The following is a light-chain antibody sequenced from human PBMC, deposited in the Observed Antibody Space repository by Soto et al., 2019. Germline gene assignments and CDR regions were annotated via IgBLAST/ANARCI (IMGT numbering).Light chain of an antibody. Sequence: QSVLTQPPSASGSPGQSVTISCTGTSSDVGGYNSVSWYQQHPGKAPKLMIYEVSKRPSGVPDRFSGSKSGNTASLTVSGLQAEDEADYYCSSYAGSNNYVVGTGTKVTVL. CDR3: SSYAGSNNYV. CDR1: SSDVGGYNS. CDR2: EVS. J-gene: IGLJ1*01. V-gene: IGLV2-8*01.